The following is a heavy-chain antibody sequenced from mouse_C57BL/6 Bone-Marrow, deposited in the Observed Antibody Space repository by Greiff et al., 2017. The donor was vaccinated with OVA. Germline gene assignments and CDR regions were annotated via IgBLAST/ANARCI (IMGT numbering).Heavy chain of an antibody. D-gene: IGHD1-1*01. CDR1: GYTFPSYW. CDR2: IYPGSGST. Sequence: QVQLQQPGAELVKPGASVKMSCKASGYTFPSYWITLVTQRPGQGLEWIGDIYPGSGSTNYNEKFKSKATLTVDTSSSTAYMQLSSLTSEDSAVYYCARLAYYYGSNPYYFDYWGQGTTLTVSS. V-gene: IGHV1-55*01. J-gene: IGHJ2*01. CDR3: ARLAYYYGSNPYYFDY.